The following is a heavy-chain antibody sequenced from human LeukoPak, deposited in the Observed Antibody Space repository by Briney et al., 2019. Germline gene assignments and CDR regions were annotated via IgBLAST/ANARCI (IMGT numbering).Heavy chain of an antibody. V-gene: IGHV4-61*01. CDR3: ARDYGDNYYYYGMDV. Sequence: SETLSLTCTVSGGSVSSGSYYWSWIRQPPGKGLEWIGYIYYSGSTNYNPSLKSRVTISVDTSKNQFSLKLSSVTAADTAVYYCARDYGDNYYYYGMDVWGQGTTLTVSS. CDR2: IYYSGST. D-gene: IGHD4-17*01. J-gene: IGHJ6*02. CDR1: GGSVSSGSYY.